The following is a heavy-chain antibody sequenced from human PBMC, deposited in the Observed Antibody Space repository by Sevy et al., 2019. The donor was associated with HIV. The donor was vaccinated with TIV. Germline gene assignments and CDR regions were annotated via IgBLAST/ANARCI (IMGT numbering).Heavy chain of an antibody. J-gene: IGHJ6*02. V-gene: IGHV3-30*04. Sequence: GGSLRLSCAASGFTFGNHAIHWVRQAPGKGLEWVTVISYDGGNIYYADSVKGRFTVSRDNSKDTVYLQMNSLRPEDTAVYYCARDLPSAVINPFYYYGMDVWGQGTTVTVSS. D-gene: IGHD2-21*01. CDR1: GFTFGNHA. CDR2: ISYDGGNI. CDR3: ARDLPSAVINPFYYYGMDV.